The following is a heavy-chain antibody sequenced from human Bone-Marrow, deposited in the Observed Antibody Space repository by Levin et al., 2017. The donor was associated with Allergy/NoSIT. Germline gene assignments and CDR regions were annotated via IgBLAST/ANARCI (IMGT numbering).Heavy chain of an antibody. Sequence: SETLSLTCAVYGGSFSGYYWSWIRQPPGKGLEWIGEINHSGSTNYNPSLKSRVTISVDTSKNQFSLKLSSVTAADTAVYYCARVQNPTWYSSGWYEAYFQHWGQGTLVTVSS. CDR3: ARVQNPTWYSSGWYEAYFQH. V-gene: IGHV4-34*01. D-gene: IGHD6-19*01. CDR1: GGSFSGYY. J-gene: IGHJ1*01. CDR2: INHSGST.